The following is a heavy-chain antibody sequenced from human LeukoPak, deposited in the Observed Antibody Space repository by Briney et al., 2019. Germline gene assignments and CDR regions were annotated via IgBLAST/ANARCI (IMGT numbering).Heavy chain of an antibody. CDR3: AKARDSANYYFDS. CDR2: IQDEGISK. D-gene: IGHD1-26*01. V-gene: IGHV3-30*02. J-gene: IGHJ4*01. CDR1: GFPFRSYD. Sequence: GGSLRLSCLGSGFPFRSYDMHWDRQAPGKGPEWVAYIQDEGISKNYGDSVKGRFDISRDNSKNTVYLDMASLTVADTALYYCAKARDSANYYFDSWGHGTLVIVSS.